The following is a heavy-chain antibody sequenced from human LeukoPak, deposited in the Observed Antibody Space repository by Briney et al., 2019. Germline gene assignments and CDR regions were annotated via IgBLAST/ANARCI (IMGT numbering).Heavy chain of an antibody. V-gene: IGHV4-59*01. CDR1: GGSISSYY. CDR3: ARDRTIGSGWYDY. Sequence: SETLSLTCTVSGGSISSYYWSWIRQPPGKGLEWIGYIYYSGSTNYNPSLKSRVTISVDTSKNQFSLKLSSVTAADTAVYYCARDRTIGSGWYDYWGQGTLVTVSS. J-gene: IGHJ4*02. D-gene: IGHD6-19*01. CDR2: IYYSGST.